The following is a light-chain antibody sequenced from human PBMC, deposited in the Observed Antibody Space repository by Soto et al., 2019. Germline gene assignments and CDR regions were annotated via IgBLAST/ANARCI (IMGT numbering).Light chain of an antibody. V-gene: IGLV1-40*01. CDR2: GNI. CDR3: QSYDSSLSGFVV. Sequence: QSVLTQPPSVSGAPGQRVTIPCTGSSSNIGAGYDVHWYQQLPGTAPKVLIYGNINRPSGVPDRFSGSKSGTSASLAITGLQAEDEADYYCQSYDSSLSGFVVFGGGTKLTVL. J-gene: IGLJ2*01. CDR1: SSNIGAGYD.